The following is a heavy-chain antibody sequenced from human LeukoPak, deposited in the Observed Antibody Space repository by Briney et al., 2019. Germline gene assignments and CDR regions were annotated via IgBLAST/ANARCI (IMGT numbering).Heavy chain of an antibody. Sequence: PGGSLRLSCAASGFTFSSYAMHWVRQAPGKGPEWVAVISYDGSNKYYADSVKGRFTISRDNSKNTLYLQMNSLRAEDTAVYYCARGLNWNLRATFDYWGQGTLVTVSS. V-gene: IGHV3-30-3*01. J-gene: IGHJ4*02. CDR1: GFTFSSYA. CDR2: ISYDGSNK. CDR3: ARGLNWNLRATFDY. D-gene: IGHD1-20*01.